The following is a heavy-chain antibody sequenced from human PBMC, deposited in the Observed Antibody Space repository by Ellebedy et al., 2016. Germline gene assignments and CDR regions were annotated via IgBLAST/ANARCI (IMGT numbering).Heavy chain of an antibody. V-gene: IGHV3-53*01. CDR3: ARDRDYGGNTDVRLHFDY. J-gene: IGHJ4*02. Sequence: GGSLRLSCAASGFTVSSNYMSWVRQAPGKGLEWVSVIYSGGSTYYADSVKGRFTISRDNSKNTLYLQMNSPRGEDTAVYYCARDRDYGGNTDVRLHFDYWGQGTLVTVSS. D-gene: IGHD4-23*01. CDR2: IYSGGST. CDR1: GFTVSSNY.